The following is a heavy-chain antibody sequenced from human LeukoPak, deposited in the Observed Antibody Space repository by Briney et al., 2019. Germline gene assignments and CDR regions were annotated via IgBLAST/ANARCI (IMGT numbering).Heavy chain of an antibody. J-gene: IGHJ4*02. CDR3: ASNPGYCSGGSCYSWGPFDY. CDR2: IYYSGST. D-gene: IGHD2-15*01. Sequence: PSETLSLTCTVSGGSISSYYWSWIRQPPGKGLEWIGYIYYSGSTNYNPSLKSRVTISVDTSKNQFSLKLSSVTAADTAVYYCASNPGYCSGGSCYSWGPFDYWGQGTLVTVSS. V-gene: IGHV4-59*08. CDR1: GGSISSYY.